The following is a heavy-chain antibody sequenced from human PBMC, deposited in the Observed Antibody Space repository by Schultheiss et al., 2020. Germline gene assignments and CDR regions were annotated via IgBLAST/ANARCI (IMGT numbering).Heavy chain of an antibody. CDR1: GGSFSDYY. CDR3: ARDYGDYAPPDY. Sequence: SETLSLTCAVYGGSFSDYYWSWIRQPPGKGLEWIGYIYYSGSTYYNPSLKSRVTISVDTSKNQFSLKLSSVTAADTAVYYCARDYGDYAPPDYWGQGTLVTVSS. J-gene: IGHJ4*02. CDR2: IYYSGST. D-gene: IGHD4-17*01. V-gene: IGHV4-59*06.